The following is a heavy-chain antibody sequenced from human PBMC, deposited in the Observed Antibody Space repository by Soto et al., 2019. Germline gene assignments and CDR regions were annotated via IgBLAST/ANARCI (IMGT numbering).Heavy chain of an antibody. Sequence: QVQLQESGPGLVKPSETLSLTCTVSGGSISSYYWSWIRQPPGKGLEWIGYIYYSGSTNYNPSLKRRVTISVDTSKNQFSLKLSSVTAADTAVYYCARNHDYGDYGGFDYWGQGTLVTVSS. V-gene: IGHV4-59*01. J-gene: IGHJ4*02. D-gene: IGHD4-17*01. CDR1: GGSISSYY. CDR3: ARNHDYGDYGGFDY. CDR2: IYYSGST.